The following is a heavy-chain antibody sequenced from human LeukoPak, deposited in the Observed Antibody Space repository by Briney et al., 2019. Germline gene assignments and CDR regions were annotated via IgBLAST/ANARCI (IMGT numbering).Heavy chain of an antibody. CDR1: GGSISAYC. D-gene: IGHD1-1*01. CDR2: ICNSGST. Sequence: SETLSLTCTVSGGSISAYCWSWIRQPPGKGLEWIAYICNSGSTNYNPSLKSRVTISVDTSKNQFSLKLSSVTAADTAVYYCARDPRTLDYGMGVWGQGTTVTVSS. J-gene: IGHJ6*02. V-gene: IGHV4-59*01. CDR3: ARDPRTLDYGMGV.